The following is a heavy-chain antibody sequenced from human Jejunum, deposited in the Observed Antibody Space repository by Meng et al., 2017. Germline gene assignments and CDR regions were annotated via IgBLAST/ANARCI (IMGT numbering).Heavy chain of an antibody. CDR2: ISSDGGVT. D-gene: IGHD3-22*01. V-gene: IGHV3-30*09. CDR3: TREFHSSGYAGTFHM. J-gene: IGHJ3*02. CDR1: AFTFSTSH. Sequence: GGSLRLSCAASAFTFSTSHMHWVRQAPGKGLEWVALISSDGGVTSYAESVRGRFDISRDNSKNTMYLQMDNVRVEDGALYYCTREFHSSGYAGTFHMWGQGTLVTVSS.